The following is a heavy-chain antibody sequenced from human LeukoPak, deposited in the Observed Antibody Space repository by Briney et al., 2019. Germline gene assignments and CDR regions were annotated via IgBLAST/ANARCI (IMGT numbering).Heavy chain of an antibody. J-gene: IGHJ4*02. Sequence: PGGSLRLSCAASGFNFIRHSMTWIRQAPGKGLEWVANIKDDGTEIYYADSVKGRFTISRDDRGHSLYLQMNSLTTDDTAMYFCVRLHPFQSSTYRPVDFWGQGTVVIVSS. V-gene: IGHV3-7*01. CDR1: GFNFIRHS. CDR3: VRLHPFQSSTYRPVDF. D-gene: IGHD2/OR15-2a*01. CDR2: IKDDGTEI.